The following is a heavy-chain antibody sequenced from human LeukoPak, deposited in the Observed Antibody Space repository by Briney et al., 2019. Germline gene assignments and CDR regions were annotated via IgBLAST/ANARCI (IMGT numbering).Heavy chain of an antibody. CDR2: VHYSGST. J-gene: IGHJ4*02. D-gene: IGHD1-26*01. Sequence: SETLSLTCIVSGGSMSNYYWSWVRHPPGKGLEWIGCVHYSGSTKCNPSLKSRVTISIDTSKNQFSLEVTSVTAADTAVYFCARGINVGATSFWGQGALVTVSS. CDR3: ARGINVGATSF. V-gene: IGHV4-59*01. CDR1: GGSMSNYY.